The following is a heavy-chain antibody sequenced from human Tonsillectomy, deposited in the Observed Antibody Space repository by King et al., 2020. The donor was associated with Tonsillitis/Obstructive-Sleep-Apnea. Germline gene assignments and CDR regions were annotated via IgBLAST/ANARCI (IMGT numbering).Heavy chain of an antibody. Sequence: VQLVQSGAEVKTPGASVKVSCKASGYTFTRWYIHWVRQARGQGLEWMGIINPSDGITTYAQKFQGRVTMTTDTSASTVYLQLSSLRSEETAVYYCARDDVVGRYIDSWGQGTLVTVSS. CDR3: ARDDVVGRYIDS. D-gene: IGHD1-14*01. CDR1: GYTFTRWY. CDR2: INPSDGIT. V-gene: IGHV1-46*01. J-gene: IGHJ4*02.